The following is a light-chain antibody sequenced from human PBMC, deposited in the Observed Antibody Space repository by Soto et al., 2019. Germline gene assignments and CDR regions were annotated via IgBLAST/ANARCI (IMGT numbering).Light chain of an antibody. CDR1: NSDVGNYNH. Sequence: QSALTQPASVSGSPGQSITISCTGTNSDVGNYNHVSWYQRHPGKAPKLMIYEVSKRPSGVSNRFSGSKSANTASLTISGLQAEDEAVYYCCSFARSSTWIFGGGTKVTVL. J-gene: IGLJ2*01. CDR2: EVS. V-gene: IGLV2-23*02. CDR3: CSFARSSTWI.